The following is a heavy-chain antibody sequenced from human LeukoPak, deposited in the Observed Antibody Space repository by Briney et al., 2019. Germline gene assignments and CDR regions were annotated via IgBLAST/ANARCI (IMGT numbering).Heavy chain of an antibody. Sequence: PSETLSLTCTVSGVTISSYYWSWIRQPPGKGLELIGYIYYSGSTNYNPSLKSRVTISVDTSKNQFYLKLSSVTAADTAVYYWSTELGYCRGGSCYSGYFQHWGQGTLVTVSS. J-gene: IGHJ1*01. CDR2: IYYSGST. CDR1: GVTISSYY. D-gene: IGHD2-15*01. CDR3: STELGYCRGGSCYSGYFQH. V-gene: IGHV4-59*01.